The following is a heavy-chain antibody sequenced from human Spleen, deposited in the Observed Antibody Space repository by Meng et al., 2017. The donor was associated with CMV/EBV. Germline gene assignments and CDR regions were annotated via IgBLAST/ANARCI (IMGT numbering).Heavy chain of an antibody. CDR2: IYPGDSDT. CDR3: TRHERLGPYCSDVSCYSLGDS. Sequence: KVSCKGSGYNFTKFWIGWVRQMPGKGLEWMGIIYPGDSDTRYSPSFQGQVTISADKSISTAYLQWSSVKASDTAMYYCTRHERLGPYCSDVSCYSLGDSWGQGTLVTVSS. J-gene: IGHJ4*02. D-gene: IGHD2-15*01. CDR1: GYNFTKFW. V-gene: IGHV5-51*01.